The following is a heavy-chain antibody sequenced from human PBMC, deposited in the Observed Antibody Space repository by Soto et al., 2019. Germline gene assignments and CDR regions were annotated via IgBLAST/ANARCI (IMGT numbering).Heavy chain of an antibody. Sequence: ESGGGVVQPGRSLRLSCAASGFTFSSYGMHWVRQAPGKGLEWVAVIWYDGSNKYYADSVKGRFTISRDNSKNTLYLQMNSLRAEDTAVYYCARDLNIVATISRENWFDPWGQGTLVTVSS. CDR1: GFTFSSYG. V-gene: IGHV3-33*01. CDR2: IWYDGSNK. J-gene: IGHJ5*02. D-gene: IGHD5-12*01. CDR3: ARDLNIVATISRENWFDP.